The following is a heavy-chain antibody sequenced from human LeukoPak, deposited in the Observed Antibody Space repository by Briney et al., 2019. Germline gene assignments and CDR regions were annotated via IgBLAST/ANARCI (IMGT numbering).Heavy chain of an antibody. V-gene: IGHV3-11*06. J-gene: IGHJ4*02. Sequence: SXRLSCAASGFTFSDYYMSWIRQAPGKGLEWVSYISSSSSYTNYADSVKGRFTISRDNAKNSLYLQMNSLRAEDTAVYYCARDLGSGYSGYVPFDYWGQGTLVTVSS. D-gene: IGHD5-12*01. CDR2: ISSSSSYT. CDR3: ARDLGSGYSGYVPFDY. CDR1: GFTFSDYY.